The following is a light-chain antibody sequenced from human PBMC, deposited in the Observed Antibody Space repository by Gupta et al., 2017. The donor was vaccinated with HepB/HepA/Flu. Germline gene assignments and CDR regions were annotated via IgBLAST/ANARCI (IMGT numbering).Light chain of an antibody. CDR2: NDN. CDR3: QSADSSGTVV. CDR1: ALPKQY. Sequence: SYELTQPLSVSVSPGQTARITCSGVALPKQYAYWYQQKPGQAPVLVIYNDNKRPSGIPERFSGSSSGTTVTLTISGVQAEDEADYYCQSADSSGTVVFGRGTNLTVL. V-gene: IGLV3-25*03. J-gene: IGLJ2*01.